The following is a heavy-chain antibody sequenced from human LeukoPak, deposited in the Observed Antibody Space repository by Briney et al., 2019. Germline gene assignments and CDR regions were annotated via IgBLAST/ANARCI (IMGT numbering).Heavy chain of an antibody. CDR2: IYYSGST. D-gene: IGHD3-9*01. CDR3: ARLTKGRYFDYIFDY. J-gene: IGHJ4*02. Sequence: SGTLSLTCTVSGASLSNTDSYWGWIRQPPGKGLQWIGNIYYSGSTYYNPPLSSRVTMSVDTSKTQFSLKMTSVTAADTAVYYCARLTKGRYFDYIFDYWGQGTLFTVST. CDR1: GASLSNTDSY. V-gene: IGHV4-39*01.